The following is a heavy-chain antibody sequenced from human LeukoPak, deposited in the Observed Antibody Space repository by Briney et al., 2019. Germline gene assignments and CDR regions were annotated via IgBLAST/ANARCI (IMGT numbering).Heavy chain of an antibody. CDR2: INSDGSST. Sequence: GGSLRLSCAAPGFTFSSYWMHWVRQAPGKGLVWVSRINSDGSSTSYADSVKGRFTISRDNAKNTLYLQMNSLRAEDTAVYYCARDQELYSSGYPFFDYWGQGTLVTVSS. J-gene: IGHJ4*02. CDR1: GFTFSSYW. V-gene: IGHV3-74*01. D-gene: IGHD6-19*01. CDR3: ARDQELYSSGYPFFDY.